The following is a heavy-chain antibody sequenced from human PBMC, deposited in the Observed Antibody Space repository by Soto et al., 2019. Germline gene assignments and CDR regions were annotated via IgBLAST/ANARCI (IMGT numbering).Heavy chain of an antibody. J-gene: IGHJ4*02. Sequence: GGSLRLSCGASGFTFSSYAMSWVRQAPGKGLEWVSAISGSGGSTYYADSVKGRFTISRDNSKNTLYLQMNSLRAEDTAVYYCAKDPGVTIFGVVSDYWGQGTLVTVSS. CDR2: ISGSGGST. CDR3: AKDPGVTIFGVVSDY. CDR1: GFTFSSYA. D-gene: IGHD3-3*01. V-gene: IGHV3-23*01.